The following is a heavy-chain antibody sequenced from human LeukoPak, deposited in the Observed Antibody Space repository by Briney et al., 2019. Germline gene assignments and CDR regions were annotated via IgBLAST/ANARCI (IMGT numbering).Heavy chain of an antibody. D-gene: IGHD2-2*01. Sequence: SVKVSCKASGGTFSSYAISWARQAPGQGLEWMRGIIPIFGTANYAQKFQGRVTITTDESTSTAYMELSSLRSEDTAVYYCARAGGEYCSSTSCYPTGAFDIWGQGTMVTVSS. J-gene: IGHJ3*02. CDR3: ARAGGEYCSSTSCYPTGAFDI. CDR1: GGTFSSYA. V-gene: IGHV1-69*05. CDR2: IIPIFGTA.